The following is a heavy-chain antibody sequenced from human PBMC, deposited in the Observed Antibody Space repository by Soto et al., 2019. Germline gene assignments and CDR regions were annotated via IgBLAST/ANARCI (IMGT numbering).Heavy chain of an antibody. D-gene: IGHD2-2*01. CDR2: INPSGSST. CDR3: ARDRVTSPYCISTSCFGPYYYYYYGMDV. J-gene: IGHJ6*02. V-gene: IGHV1-46*01. Sequence: ASVKVSCKASGYTFTSYYMHWVRQAPGQGLEWMGIINPSGSSTSYAQKFQGRVTMTRDTSTSTVYMELSSLRSEDTAVYYCARDRVTSPYCISTSCFGPYYYYYYGMDVWGQGTTVTVSS. CDR1: GYTFTSYY.